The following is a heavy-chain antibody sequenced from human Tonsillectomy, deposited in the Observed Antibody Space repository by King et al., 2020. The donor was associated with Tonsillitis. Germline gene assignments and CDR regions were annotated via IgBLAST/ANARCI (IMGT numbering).Heavy chain of an antibody. D-gene: IGHD3-22*01. Sequence: VQLVESGGGVVQPGRSLRLSCAASGFTFSSYAMHWVRQAPGKGLEWVAVISYDGSNKYYADSVKGRFTISRDNSKNTLYLQMNSLRAEDTAVYYCAREYYYDSSGSTPLDAFDIWGQGTMVTVSS. J-gene: IGHJ3*02. CDR2: ISYDGSNK. CDR1: GFTFSSYA. V-gene: IGHV3-30-3*01. CDR3: AREYYYDSSGSTPLDAFDI.